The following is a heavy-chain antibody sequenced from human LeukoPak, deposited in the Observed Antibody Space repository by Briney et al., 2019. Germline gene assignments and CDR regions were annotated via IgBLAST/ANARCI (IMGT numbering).Heavy chain of an antibody. CDR3: ATYFDSSASYHNFAFQF. Sequence: GGSLRLSCAASEFSVGSNYMTWVRQAPGKGLEWVSVIYSGGSSYYADSVKGRFTISRDNSRNTLNLQMNSLRAEDTAVYYCATYFDSSASYHNFAFQFWGQGTLVTVSS. CDR1: EFSVGSNY. D-gene: IGHD3-22*01. CDR2: IYSGGSS. V-gene: IGHV3-66*01. J-gene: IGHJ4*02.